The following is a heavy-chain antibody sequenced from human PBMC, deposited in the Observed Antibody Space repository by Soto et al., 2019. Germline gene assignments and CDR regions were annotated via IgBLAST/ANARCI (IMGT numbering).Heavy chain of an antibody. CDR3: ARDTAASGTGSFDY. CDR1: GFTFSSYW. Sequence: AGGSLRLSCAASGFTFSSYWMSWVRQAPGKGLEWVANIEDNGSRKYYVDSVRGRFTVSRDNAENSLSLQMNSLRAEDTAVYYCARDTAASGTGSFDYWGQGALVTVSS. D-gene: IGHD6-13*01. J-gene: IGHJ4*02. V-gene: IGHV3-7*01. CDR2: IEDNGSRK.